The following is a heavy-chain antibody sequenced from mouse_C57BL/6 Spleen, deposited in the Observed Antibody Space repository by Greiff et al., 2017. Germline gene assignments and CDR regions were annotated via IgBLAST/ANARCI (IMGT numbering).Heavy chain of an antibody. V-gene: IGHV5-6*01. J-gene: IGHJ2*01. D-gene: IGHD3-2*02. Sequence: EVKLVESGGDLVKPGGSLKLSCAASGFTFSSYGMSWVRQTPDKRLEWVATISSGGSYTYYPDSVKGRFTISRDNAKNTLYLQMSSLKSEDTAMYYCARHDGSGYYFDYWGQGTTLTVSS. CDR3: ARHDGSGYYFDY. CDR1: GFTFSSYG. CDR2: ISSGGSYT.